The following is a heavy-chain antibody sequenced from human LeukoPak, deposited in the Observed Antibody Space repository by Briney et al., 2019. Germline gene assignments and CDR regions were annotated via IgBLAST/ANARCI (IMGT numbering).Heavy chain of an antibody. V-gene: IGHV1-18*01. CDR2: IGAYNGNT. D-gene: IGHD3-22*01. CDR1: GYTFTSYG. CDR3: ARDTRLGSYYDSSGYIDY. J-gene: IGHJ4*02. Sequence: ASVKVSCKASGYTFTSYGISWVRQAPGQGLEWMGWIGAYNGNTNYAQKLQGRVTMTTDTSTSTAYMELRSLRSDDTAVYYCARDTRLGSYYDSSGYIDYWGQGTLVTVSS.